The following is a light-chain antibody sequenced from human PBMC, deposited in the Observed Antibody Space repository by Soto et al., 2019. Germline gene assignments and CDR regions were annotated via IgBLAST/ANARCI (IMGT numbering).Light chain of an antibody. V-gene: IGKV3-11*01. CDR3: QQRTT. CDR1: QSVSSY. J-gene: IGKJ1*01. CDR2: DAS. Sequence: EIVLTQSPATLSLCPGERATLSCRASQSVSSYLAWYQQKPGQAPRLLIYDASNRATGIPARFSGSGSGTDFTLTISSLEPEDFAVYYCQQRTTFGQGTKVAIK.